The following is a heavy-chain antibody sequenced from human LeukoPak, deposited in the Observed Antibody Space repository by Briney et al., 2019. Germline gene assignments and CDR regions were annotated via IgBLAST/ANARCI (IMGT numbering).Heavy chain of an antibody. CDR2: MNPNSGNT. D-gene: IGHD6-13*01. CDR3: ARDDSSSWSSGFDY. CDR1: RYTLTSYD. V-gene: IGHV1-8*01. Sequence: ASVKVSCKPSRYTLTSYDINWVRHAPGQRLEWMGWMNPNSGNTGYAQKFQGRVTMTRNTSISTAYMELSSLRSEDTAVYYCARDDSSSWSSGFDYWGQGTLVIVSS. J-gene: IGHJ4*02.